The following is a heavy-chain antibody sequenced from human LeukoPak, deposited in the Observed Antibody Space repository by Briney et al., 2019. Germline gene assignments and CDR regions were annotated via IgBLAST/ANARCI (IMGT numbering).Heavy chain of an antibody. J-gene: IGHJ4*02. V-gene: IGHV4-34*01. Sequence: SETLSLTCAVYGGSFSGYYWSWIRQPPGKGLEWIGEINHSGSTNYNPSLKSRVTISVDTSKNQFSLKLSSVTDADTAVYYCARTTVTKFGAFDYWGQGTLVSV. CDR3: ARTTVTKFGAFDY. D-gene: IGHD4-17*01. CDR2: INHSGST. CDR1: GGSFSGYY.